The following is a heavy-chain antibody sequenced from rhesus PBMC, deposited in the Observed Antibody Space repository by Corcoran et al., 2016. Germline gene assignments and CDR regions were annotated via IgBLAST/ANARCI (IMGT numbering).Heavy chain of an antibody. CDR1: GGSINTYNW. J-gene: IGHJ3*01. D-gene: IGHD1-38*01. CDR3: ARHCGPGGACDF. V-gene: IGHV4-65*02. Sequence: QVQLQESGPGLVKPSETLSLTCSFSGGSINTYNWWTWIRQSPGKGLKWIGNIVGERVSNNYNPSLMSRVSSSKDTSQRNCSLKLTAVTAADTAVYYCARHCGPGGACDFWGQGLRVIVSS. CDR2: IVGERVSN.